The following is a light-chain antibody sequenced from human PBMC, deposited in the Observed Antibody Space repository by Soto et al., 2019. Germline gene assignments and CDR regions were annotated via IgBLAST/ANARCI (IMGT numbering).Light chain of an antibody. CDR1: SSDVGRYNY. Sequence: QSALTQPASVSGSPGQSITISCTGTSSDVGRYNYVSWYQQHPGKAPKLMIYEVSNRPSGVSNRFSASKSGNTASLTISGLQAEDEADYYCSSYTSSITHVVFGGGTKLTVL. J-gene: IGLJ2*01. CDR3: SSYTSSITHVV. V-gene: IGLV2-14*01. CDR2: EVS.